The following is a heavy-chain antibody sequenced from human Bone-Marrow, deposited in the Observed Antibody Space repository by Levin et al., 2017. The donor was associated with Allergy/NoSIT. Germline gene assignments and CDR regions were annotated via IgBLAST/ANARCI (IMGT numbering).Heavy chain of an antibody. D-gene: IGHD6-19*01. CDR3: ARDRKVGGRIY. CDR2: INPNSGNT. Sequence: GASVKVSCKASGYSFTGYYMHWVRQAPGQGLEWMGWINPNSGNTNYAQKFHGRVIMTRDTSSNTAFMELNSLMSDDTAVYYCARDRKVGGRIYWGQGTLVTVSS. CDR1: GYSFTGYY. V-gene: IGHV1-2*02. J-gene: IGHJ4*02.